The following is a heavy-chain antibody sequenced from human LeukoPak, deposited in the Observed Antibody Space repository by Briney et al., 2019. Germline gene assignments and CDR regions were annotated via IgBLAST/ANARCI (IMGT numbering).Heavy chain of an antibody. CDR1: GFTFSSYA. Sequence: GGSLRLSCAASGFTFSSYAMRWVRQAPGKGLEWVSAISGSGGSTYYADSVKGRFTISGDNSKNTLYLQMNSLRAEDTAVYYCAKRDDFWSGSFDYWGQGTLVTVSS. CDR3: AKRDDFWSGSFDY. D-gene: IGHD3-3*01. CDR2: ISGSGGST. J-gene: IGHJ4*02. V-gene: IGHV3-23*01.